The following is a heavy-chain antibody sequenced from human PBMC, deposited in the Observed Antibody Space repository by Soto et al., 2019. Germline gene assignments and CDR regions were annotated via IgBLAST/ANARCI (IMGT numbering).Heavy chain of an antibody. CDR2: IYYSGST. D-gene: IGHD3-16*02. V-gene: IGHV4-31*03. J-gene: IGHJ4*02. CDR3: ARESLRLGELSI. Sequence: QVQLQESGPGLVKPSQTLSLTCTVSGGSISSGGYDWSWIRQHPGKGLEGIGYIYYSGSTYYNPSLKSRVTISVDTSKNQFSLKMSSVTAADTAVYYCARESLRLGELSIWGQGTLVTVSS. CDR1: GGSISSGGYD.